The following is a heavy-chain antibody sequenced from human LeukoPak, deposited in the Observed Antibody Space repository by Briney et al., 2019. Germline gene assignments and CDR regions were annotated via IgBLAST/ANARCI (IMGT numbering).Heavy chain of an antibody. D-gene: IGHD4-17*01. Sequence: GGSLRLSCAASGFTFSSYGMSWVRQAPGKGLEWVSAISGSGGSTYYADSVKGRFTISRDNSKNTLYLQMNSLRAEDTVVYYCAKDTTGGFDYWGQGTLVTVSS. CDR2: ISGSGGST. J-gene: IGHJ4*02. V-gene: IGHV3-23*01. CDR3: AKDTTGGFDY. CDR1: GFTFSSYG.